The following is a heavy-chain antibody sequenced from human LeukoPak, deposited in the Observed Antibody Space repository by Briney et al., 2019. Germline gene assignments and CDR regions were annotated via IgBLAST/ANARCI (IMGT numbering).Heavy chain of an antibody. Sequence: GGTLSLSRAASGFTLSRYEVNWVRGAPRKGLEGVSNISRSGSTIYYAESLKGRFNISRDNPKHSLFLQLNSLRAEDTAVFYCARVLWYCSGGNCYSGGLGYMDVWGKGTTVTISS. CDR3: ARVLWYCSGGNCYSGGLGYMDV. CDR2: ISRSGSTI. J-gene: IGHJ6*03. D-gene: IGHD2-15*01. CDR1: GFTLSRYE. V-gene: IGHV3-48*03.